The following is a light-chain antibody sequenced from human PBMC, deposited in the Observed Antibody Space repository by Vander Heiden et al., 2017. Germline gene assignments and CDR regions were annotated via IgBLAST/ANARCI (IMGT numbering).Light chain of an antibody. V-gene: IGKV3-20*01. Sequence: DIVLTQSPGTLSLSPGERATLSCRASQSVNSDYLAWYQQNPAQAPRLLIYGASNRATGIPDRFSGSGSGTDFTLTISRLEPEDFAVYYCQHHGNSPRYTFGQGTKLEIK. J-gene: IGKJ2*01. CDR3: QHHGNSPRYT. CDR2: GAS. CDR1: QSVNSDY.